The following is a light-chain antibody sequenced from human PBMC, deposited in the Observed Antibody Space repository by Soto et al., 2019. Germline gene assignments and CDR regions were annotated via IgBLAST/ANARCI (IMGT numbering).Light chain of an antibody. CDR2: EGS. Sequence: QSALTQPASVSGSPGQSITISCTGTSSDVGSYNLVSWYQQHPGKAPKVMIYEGSKRPSGVSNRFSGSKSDSTASLTISGLQAEDEADDFCCSYARSSTDVFGTGTKLTVL. J-gene: IGLJ1*01. V-gene: IGLV2-23*01. CDR1: SSDVGSYNL. CDR3: CSYARSSTDV.